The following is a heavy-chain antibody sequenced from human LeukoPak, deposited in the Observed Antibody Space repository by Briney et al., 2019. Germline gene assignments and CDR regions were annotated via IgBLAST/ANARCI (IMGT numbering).Heavy chain of an antibody. Sequence: GGSLRLSCAASGFTFSDYYVSWIRQAPGKGLEWVSSISSSSSYIYYADSVKGRFTISRDNAKNSLYLQMNSLRAEDTAVYYWARDPGIAVAGTPRGDYWGQGTLVTVSS. CDR3: ARDPGIAVAGTPRGDY. CDR1: GFTFSDYY. CDR2: ISSSSSYI. V-gene: IGHV3-11*06. J-gene: IGHJ4*02. D-gene: IGHD6-19*01.